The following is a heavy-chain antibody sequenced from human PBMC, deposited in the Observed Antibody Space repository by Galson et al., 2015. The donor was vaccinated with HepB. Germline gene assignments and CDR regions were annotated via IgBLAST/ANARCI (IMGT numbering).Heavy chain of an antibody. CDR2: FDPEDGET. CDR1: GYTLTELS. D-gene: IGHD1-26*01. CDR3: ATDLPPGATDWFDP. V-gene: IGHV1-24*01. J-gene: IGHJ5*02. Sequence: SVKVSCKVSGYTLTELSMHWVRQAPGKGLEWMGGFDPEDGETIYAQKFQGRVTMTEDTSTDTAYMELSSLRSEDTAVYYCATDLPPGATDWFDPWGQGTLVTVSS.